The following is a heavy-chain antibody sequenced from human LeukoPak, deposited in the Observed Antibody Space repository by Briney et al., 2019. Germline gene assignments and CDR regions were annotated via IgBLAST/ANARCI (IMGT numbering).Heavy chain of an antibody. J-gene: IGHJ4*02. D-gene: IGHD6-19*01. Sequence: PGGSLRLSCVTSGFTFSSYGMYWVRQAPGKGMEWVAFIRYEGSKEYYADSVKGRFTISRDNSRNTLYLQMNSLRGEDTAVYYCAKVYGVAGIDYWGQGTLVTVSS. CDR2: IRYEGSKE. CDR1: GFTFSSYG. V-gene: IGHV3-30*02. CDR3: AKVYGVAGIDY.